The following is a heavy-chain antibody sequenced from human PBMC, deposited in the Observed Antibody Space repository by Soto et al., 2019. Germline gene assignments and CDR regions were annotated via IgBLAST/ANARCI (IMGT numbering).Heavy chain of an antibody. CDR1: GYSFTSYW. CDR3: ARPSLPYFDWFYFDY. J-gene: IGHJ4*02. D-gene: IGHD3-9*01. Sequence: PKISCKGSGYSFTSYWIGWVRQMPGKGLEWMGIIYPGDSDTRYSPSFQGQVTISADKSISPAYLQWGSLKASDTAMYYCARPSLPYFDWFYFDYWGQGTLVTVSS. V-gene: IGHV5-51*01. CDR2: IYPGDSDT.